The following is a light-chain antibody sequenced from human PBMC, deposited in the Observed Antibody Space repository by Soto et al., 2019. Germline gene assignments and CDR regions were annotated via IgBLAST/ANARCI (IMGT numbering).Light chain of an antibody. CDR1: QSDLNSLNNKNY. V-gene: IGKV4-1*01. J-gene: IGKJ4*01. CDR2: WAS. Sequence: DIVMTQSPDSLAVSLGERATINCKSSQSDLNSLNNKNYLAWYQQKPGQPPKMLIYWASTRELGVPDRFSGSESGTDFTLTISSLQASDVAVYYCQQYSSIPLTLGGGTKVEIK. CDR3: QQYSSIPLT.